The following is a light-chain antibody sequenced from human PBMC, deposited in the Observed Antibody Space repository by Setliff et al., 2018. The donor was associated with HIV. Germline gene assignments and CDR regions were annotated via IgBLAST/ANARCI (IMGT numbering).Light chain of an antibody. CDR1: SSDVGAYDY. CDR2: DVS. Sequence: QSVLTQPASVSGSPGQSITISCTGTSSDVGAYDYVSWYQQHPGKAPKLMTYDVSKRPSGISNRFSGSKSGNTASLTISGLQAEDEADYYCNSYTSSSTYVFGTGTKVTVL. CDR3: NSYTSSSTYV. J-gene: IGLJ1*01. V-gene: IGLV2-14*01.